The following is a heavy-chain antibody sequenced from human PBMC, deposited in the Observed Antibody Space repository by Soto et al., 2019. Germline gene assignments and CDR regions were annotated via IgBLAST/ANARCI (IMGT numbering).Heavy chain of an antibody. CDR3: ATSGGGWYLY. D-gene: IGHD6-19*01. J-gene: IGHJ4*02. Sequence: ASVKVSCKASDYTFTSYGISWVRQATGQGLEWMGWLNPNSGDTGYAQKFQGRVTLTRNTSINTAYIELSSLTSDDTAVYYCATSGGGWYLYWGQGTLVTVSS. CDR2: LNPNSGDT. V-gene: IGHV1-8*02. CDR1: DYTFTSYG.